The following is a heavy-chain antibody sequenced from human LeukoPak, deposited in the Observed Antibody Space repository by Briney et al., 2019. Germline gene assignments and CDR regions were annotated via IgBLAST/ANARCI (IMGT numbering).Heavy chain of an antibody. D-gene: IGHD3-10*01. CDR3: ARQTMVRGVIIPFDY. CDR1: GGSISSYY. V-gene: IGHV4-59*08. Sequence: PSETLSLTCTVSGGSISSYYWSWIRQPPGKGLEWIGYIYYSGSTNYNPSLKSRVTISVDTSKNQFSLKLSSVTAADTAVYYCARQTMVRGVIIPFDYWGQGTLVTVSS. CDR2: IYYSGST. J-gene: IGHJ4*02.